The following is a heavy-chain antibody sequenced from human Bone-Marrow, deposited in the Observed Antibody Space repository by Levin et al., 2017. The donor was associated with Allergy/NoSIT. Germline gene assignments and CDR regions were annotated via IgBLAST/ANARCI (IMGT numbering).Heavy chain of an antibody. CDR2: INPNSGGT. Sequence: ASVKVSCKASGYTFTGYYMHWVRQAPGQGLEWMGRINPNSGGTNYAQKFQGRVTMTRDTSISTAYMELSRLRSDDTAVYYCARDLFVVVAATVGPGNNYYMDVWGKGTTVTVSS. V-gene: IGHV1-2*06. J-gene: IGHJ6*03. D-gene: IGHD2-15*01. CDR3: ARDLFVVVAATVGPGNNYYMDV. CDR1: GYTFTGYY.